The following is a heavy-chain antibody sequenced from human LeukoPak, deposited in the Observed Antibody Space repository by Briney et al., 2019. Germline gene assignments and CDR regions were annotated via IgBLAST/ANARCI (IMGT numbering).Heavy chain of an antibody. J-gene: IGHJ4*02. CDR2: IKTDGSQI. Sequence: GGSLRLSCVASGFTFSSYWMTWVRQAPGKGLEWVANIKTDGSQIYYVDSVKGRFTISRDNSKNTLYLQMNSLRAEDTAVYYCAREEYCSGGSCQYFDYWGQGTLVTVSS. CDR1: GFTFSSYW. V-gene: IGHV3-7*01. D-gene: IGHD2-15*01. CDR3: AREEYCSGGSCQYFDY.